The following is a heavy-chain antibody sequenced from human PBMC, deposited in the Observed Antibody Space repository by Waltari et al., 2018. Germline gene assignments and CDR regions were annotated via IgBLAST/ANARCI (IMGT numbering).Heavy chain of an antibody. CDR1: GFTVRSNY. CDR3: ARDSRGGLFFDY. Sequence: EVQLVESGGGFIQSGGSLRLSCAASGFTVRSNYLSWVRQAPGKGLGWVSVIFSDGRTYYADSVKGRFTISRDNSKNTLYLQINSLRAEDTAVYYCARDSRGGLFFDYWGQGTLVTVSS. J-gene: IGHJ4*02. CDR2: IFSDGRT. V-gene: IGHV3-53*01.